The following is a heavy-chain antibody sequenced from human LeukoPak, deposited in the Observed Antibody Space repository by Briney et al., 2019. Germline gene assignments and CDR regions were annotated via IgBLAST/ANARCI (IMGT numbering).Heavy chain of an antibody. J-gene: IGHJ3*02. V-gene: IGHV5-51*01. CDR2: IYPGDSDI. CDR1: GYSFTTYW. Sequence: GESLKISCKGSGYSFTTYWIGWVRQMPGKGLEWMGIIYPGDSDIRYSPSFQGQVTISADKSISTAYLQWSSLKASDTAMYYCASGTRDSSGIDAFDIWGQGTMVTVSS. CDR3: ASGTRDSSGIDAFDI. D-gene: IGHD3-22*01.